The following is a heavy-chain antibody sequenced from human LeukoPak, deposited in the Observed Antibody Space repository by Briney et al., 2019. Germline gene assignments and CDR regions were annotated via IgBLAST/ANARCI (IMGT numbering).Heavy chain of an antibody. CDR1: GCSISSGGYY. V-gene: IGHV4-31*03. Sequence: ESSETLSLTCTVSGCSISSGGYYWSWIRQHPGKGLEWIGYIYYSGSTYYNLSLKSRVTISVDTSKNQFSLKLSSVTAADTAVYYCARAEDIVVVPAAAFDYWGQGTLVTVSS. CDR2: IYYSGST. D-gene: IGHD2-2*01. J-gene: IGHJ4*02. CDR3: ARAEDIVVVPAAAFDY.